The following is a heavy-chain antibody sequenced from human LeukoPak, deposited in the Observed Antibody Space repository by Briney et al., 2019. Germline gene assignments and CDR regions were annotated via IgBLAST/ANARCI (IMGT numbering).Heavy chain of an antibody. D-gene: IGHD4-17*01. Sequence: SETLSLTCTVSGGSISSYYWSWIRQPPGKGLEWIGYIYYSGSTNYNPSLKSRVTISVDTSKNQFSLKLSSVTAVDTAVYYCARGVGDYYFDYWGQGALVTVSS. CDR2: IYYSGST. J-gene: IGHJ4*02. CDR3: ARGVGDYYFDY. CDR1: GGSISSYY. V-gene: IGHV4-59*01.